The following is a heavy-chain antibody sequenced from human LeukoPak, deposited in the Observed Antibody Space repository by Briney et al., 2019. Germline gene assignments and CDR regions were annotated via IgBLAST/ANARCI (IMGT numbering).Heavy chain of an antibody. CDR1: GGSISSYY. V-gene: IGHV4-59*01. CDR3: ARAPPGLHPDY. Sequence: SETLSLTCTVSGGSISSYYWSWIRQPPGKGLEWIGYIYYSGSTNYNPSLKSRVTISVDTSKNQFSLKLSSVTAADTAVYYCARAPPGLHPDYWGQGTLVTVSS. D-gene: IGHD5-24*01. CDR2: IYYSGST. J-gene: IGHJ4*02.